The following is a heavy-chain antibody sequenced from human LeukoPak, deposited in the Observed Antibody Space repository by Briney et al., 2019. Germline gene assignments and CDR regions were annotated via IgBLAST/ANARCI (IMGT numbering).Heavy chain of an antibody. D-gene: IGHD6-19*01. CDR2: ITNSGGST. J-gene: IGHJ4*02. CDR3: AKDLRESSGWHGNFDY. Sequence: GGSLRPSCAASGFTFSSYEMNWVRQAPGKGLEWVSGITNSGGSTYYADSVKGRFTISRDNSKNTLYLQMNSLRAEDTAVYCCAKDLRESSGWHGNFDYWGQGTLVTVSS. CDR1: GFTFSSYE. V-gene: IGHV3-23*01.